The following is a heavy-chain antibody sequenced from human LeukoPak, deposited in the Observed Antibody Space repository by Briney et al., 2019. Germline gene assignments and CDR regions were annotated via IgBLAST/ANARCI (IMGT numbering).Heavy chain of an antibody. J-gene: IGHJ4*02. CDR3: ARDQTYSGSGIYTYFDY. Sequence: SETLSLTCSVSGGSIGSYYWSWIRQTPGKGLEWIGYIDYRGKTDYNSSLKSRVSISVDTSKNQFSLEVSSVTAADTAVYYCARDQTYSGSGIYTYFDYWGQGILVTVSS. CDR2: IDYRGKT. D-gene: IGHD3-10*01. CDR1: GGSIGSYY. V-gene: IGHV4-59*12.